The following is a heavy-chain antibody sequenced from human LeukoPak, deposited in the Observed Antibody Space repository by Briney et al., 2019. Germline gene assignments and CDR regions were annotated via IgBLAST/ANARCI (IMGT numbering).Heavy chain of an antibody. Sequence: GGSPRLSCAASGFTFSTYAMHWVRQAPGKGLVWVSRINSDGSSTSYADSVKGRFTISRDNAKNTLYLQMNSLRAEDTAVYYCASESIAAAGEFDYWGQGTLVTVSS. D-gene: IGHD6-13*01. CDR3: ASESIAAAGEFDY. J-gene: IGHJ4*02. V-gene: IGHV3-74*01. CDR1: GFTFSTYA. CDR2: INSDGSST.